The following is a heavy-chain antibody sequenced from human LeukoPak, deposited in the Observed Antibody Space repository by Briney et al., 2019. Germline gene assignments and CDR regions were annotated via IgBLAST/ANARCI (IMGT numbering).Heavy chain of an antibody. CDR2: INPNSGGT. Sequence: ASVKVSCKASGYTFTGCYMHWVRQAPGQGLEWMGWINPNSGGTNYAQKFQGRVTMTRDTSISTAYMELSRLRSDDTAVYYCARVGAYYDSSGYYNYWGQGTLVTVSS. CDR3: ARVGAYYDSSGYYNY. CDR1: GYTFTGCY. D-gene: IGHD3-22*01. J-gene: IGHJ4*02. V-gene: IGHV1-2*02.